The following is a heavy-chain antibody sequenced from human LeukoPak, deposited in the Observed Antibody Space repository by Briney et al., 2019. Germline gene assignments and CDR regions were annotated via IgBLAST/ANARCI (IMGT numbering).Heavy chain of an antibody. CDR1: GGSFSVYY. CDR3: ARVAQQLVLFYFDL. J-gene: IGHJ2*01. V-gene: IGHV4-34*01. D-gene: IGHD6-13*01. Sequence: SETLSLTCAVYGGSFSVYYWSCIRQPPGKGLECVGEINHSGSTNYNPSLKSRVTISVDTSKNQFSLKLSSVTAADTAVYYCARVAQQLVLFYFDLWGRGTLVTVSS. CDR2: INHSGST.